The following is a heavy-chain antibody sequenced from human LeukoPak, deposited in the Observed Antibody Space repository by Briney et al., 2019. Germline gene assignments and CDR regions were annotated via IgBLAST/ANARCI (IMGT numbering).Heavy chain of an antibody. D-gene: IGHD5-18*01. CDR2: IYYSGNT. CDR3: ARVGSYSYDY. V-gene: IGHV4-59*01. J-gene: IGHJ4*02. Sequence: PSETLSPTCAVSGGSTSSYYWCWIRQPPEKGQDWIGYIYYSGNTNYNPSLKSRVTISVDTSKNEFSLKLSSVTAADAAVYCGARVGSYSYDYWGQGTLVTVSS. CDR1: GGSTSSYY.